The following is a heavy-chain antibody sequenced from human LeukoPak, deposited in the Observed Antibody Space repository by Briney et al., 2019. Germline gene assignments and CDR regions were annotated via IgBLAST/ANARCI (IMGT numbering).Heavy chain of an antibody. CDR2: INPSGGGT. J-gene: IGHJ4*02. CDR1: GYTFTSYY. V-gene: IGHV1-2*02. CDR3: ARDAHRYTAKGVGY. D-gene: IGHD5-18*01. Sequence: ASVKVSCKASGYTFTSYYMHWVRQAPGQGLEWMGIINPSGGGTNYAQKFQGRVTMTRDTSISTAYMELSRLRSDDTAVYYCARDAHRYTAKGVGYWGQGTLVTVSS.